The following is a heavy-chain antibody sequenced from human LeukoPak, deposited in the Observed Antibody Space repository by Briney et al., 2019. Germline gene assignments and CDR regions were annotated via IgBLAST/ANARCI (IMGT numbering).Heavy chain of an antibody. J-gene: IGHJ4*02. Sequence: GASVKVSCKCSGFTFSSYAITWVRQAPGQGLEWMGWFITYNGNTNYAQKLQGRVTMTTDTSTSTAYMELRSLRSDDTAVYYCAREEEPFTMKHWGQGTLVTVSS. D-gene: IGHD3-22*01. CDR3: AREEEPFTMKH. CDR2: FITYNGNT. CDR1: GFTFSSYA. V-gene: IGHV1-18*01.